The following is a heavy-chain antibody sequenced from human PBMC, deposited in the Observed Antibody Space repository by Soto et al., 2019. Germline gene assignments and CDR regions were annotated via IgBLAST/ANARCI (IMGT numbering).Heavy chain of an antibody. Sequence: RRLSCAASGFTFSSYWMSWVRQAPGKGLEWVANIKQDGSEKYYVDSVKGRFTISRDNAKNSLYLQMNSLRAEDTAVYYCARDQIIAVAGTIGGMDVWGQGTTVTVSS. CDR3: ARDQIIAVAGTIGGMDV. CDR1: GFTFSSYW. CDR2: IKQDGSEK. J-gene: IGHJ6*02. D-gene: IGHD6-19*01. V-gene: IGHV3-7*01.